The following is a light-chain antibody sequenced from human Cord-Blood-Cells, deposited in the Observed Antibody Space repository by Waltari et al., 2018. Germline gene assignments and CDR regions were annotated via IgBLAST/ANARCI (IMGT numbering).Light chain of an antibody. J-gene: IGLJ3*02. Sequence: QSALTQPASVSGSPGQSITLSCTGTSSDVGCYNLVSWYQQHPGKAPKLMIYEGSKRPSGVSKRFSGSKSGNTASLTISGLQAEDEADYYCCSYAGSSTWVFGGGTKLTVL. CDR2: EGS. CDR3: CSYAGSSTWV. CDR1: SSDVGCYNL. V-gene: IGLV2-23*01.